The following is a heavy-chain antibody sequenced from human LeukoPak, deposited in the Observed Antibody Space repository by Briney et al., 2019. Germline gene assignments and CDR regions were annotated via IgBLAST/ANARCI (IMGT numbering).Heavy chain of an antibody. CDR1: GFTFSSYA. J-gene: IGHJ4*02. Sequence: GGSLRLSCAASGFTFSSYAMSWVRQAPGKGLEWVSAVSGSGGSTYYADSVKGRFTISRDNSKNTLYLQMNSLRAEDTAVYYCARAEASDCSGGSCYSGSFDYWGQGTLVTVSS. CDR2: VSGSGGST. CDR3: ARAEASDCSGGSCYSGSFDY. V-gene: IGHV3-23*01. D-gene: IGHD2-15*01.